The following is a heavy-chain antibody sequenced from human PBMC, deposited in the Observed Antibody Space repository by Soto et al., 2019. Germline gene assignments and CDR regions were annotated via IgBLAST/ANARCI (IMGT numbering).Heavy chain of an antibody. V-gene: IGHV3-15*01. J-gene: IGHJ4*02. D-gene: IGHD5-12*01. CDR2: IKSKTDGGTT. CDR3: TTDRGTSGLDY. Sequence: GGSHRLPSAASGFTFSTAWMSWVRQAPGKGLEWVGRIKSKTDGGTTDYAAPVKGRFTISRDASKNTLYLQMNSLKTEDTAVYYCTTDRGTSGLDYWGQGTLVTVSS. CDR1: GFTFSTAW.